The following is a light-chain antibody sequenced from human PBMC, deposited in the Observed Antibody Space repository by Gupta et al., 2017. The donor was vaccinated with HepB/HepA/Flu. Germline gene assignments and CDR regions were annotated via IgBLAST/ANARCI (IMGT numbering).Light chain of an antibody. J-gene: IGKJ1*01. CDR2: DAS. CDR3: QQRSNWPPWT. Sequence: DIVFTQSPATLSLSPGERATLSCRASQSVSSYLAWYQQKPGQAPRLLIDDASNRATGIPARFSGSGSGTDFTLTISSLEPEDFAVYYCQQRSNWPPWTFGQGTKVEIK. CDR1: QSVSSY. V-gene: IGKV3-11*01.